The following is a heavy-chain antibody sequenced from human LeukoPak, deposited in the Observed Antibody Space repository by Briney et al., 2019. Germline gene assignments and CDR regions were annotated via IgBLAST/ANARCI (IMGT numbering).Heavy chain of an antibody. J-gene: IGHJ4*02. Sequence: SETLSLTCAVYGGSFSGYYWSWIRQPPGKGLEWIGSIYYSGSTYYNPSLKSRVTISVDTSKNQFSLKLSSVTAADTAVYYCARRYDSSGYYPNYFDYWGQGTLVTVSS. CDR2: IYYSGST. D-gene: IGHD3-22*01. V-gene: IGHV4-34*01. CDR1: GGSFSGYY. CDR3: ARRYDSSGYYPNYFDY.